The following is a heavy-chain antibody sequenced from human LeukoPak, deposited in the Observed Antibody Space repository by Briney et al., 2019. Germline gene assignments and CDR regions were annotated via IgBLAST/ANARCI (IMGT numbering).Heavy chain of an antibody. D-gene: IGHD3-10*01. V-gene: IGHV1-8*01. CDR3: ARVKYGSGSLTLDV. J-gene: IGHJ6*04. CDR2: MNPNSGNT. Sequence: ASVKVSCKASGYTFTSYDINWVRQATGQGLEWMGWMNPNSGNTGYAQKFQGRVTMTRNTSISTAYMELSSLRSEDTAVCYCARVKYGSGSLTLDVWGKGTTVTVSS. CDR1: GYTFTSYD.